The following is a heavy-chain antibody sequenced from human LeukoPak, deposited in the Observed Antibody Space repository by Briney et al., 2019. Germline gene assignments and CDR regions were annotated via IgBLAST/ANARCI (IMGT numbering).Heavy chain of an antibody. CDR1: GFTFSNAW. D-gene: IGHD3-3*01. Sequence: PGGSLRLSCAASGFTFSNAWMSWVRQAPGKGLEWVGRIKSKTDGGTTDYAAPVKGRFTISRDDSKNTLYLQMNSLKTEDTAVYYCTTGLVEWLLWKTDYWGQGTLVTVSS. V-gene: IGHV3-15*01. CDR3: TTGLVEWLLWKTDY. CDR2: IKSKTDGGTT. J-gene: IGHJ4*02.